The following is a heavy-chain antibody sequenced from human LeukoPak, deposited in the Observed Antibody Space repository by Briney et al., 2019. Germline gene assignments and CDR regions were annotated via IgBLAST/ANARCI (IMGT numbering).Heavy chain of an antibody. D-gene: IGHD1-26*01. CDR3: AYTVGAYRNFDY. Sequence: VASVKVSCKASGGTFSSYAISWVRQAPGQGLKWMGRIIPILGIANYAQKFQGRVTITADKSTSTAYMELSSLRSEDTAVYYCAYTVGAYRNFDYWGQGTLVPVSS. CDR2: IIPILGIA. J-gene: IGHJ4*02. CDR1: GGTFSSYA. V-gene: IGHV1-69*04.